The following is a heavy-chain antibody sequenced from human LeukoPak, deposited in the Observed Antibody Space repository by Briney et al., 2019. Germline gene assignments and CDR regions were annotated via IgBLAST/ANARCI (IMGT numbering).Heavy chain of an antibody. Sequence: TSETLSLTCTVSGCSFNSYYWSWIRQPPGKGLEWIGYIYYSGSTNYNPSLKSRVTISIDMSKNQFSLKLRSVTAADTAVYYCARGPTKNYFDYWGQGTLVTVSS. CDR3: ARGPTKNYFDY. J-gene: IGHJ4*02. CDR2: IYYSGST. V-gene: IGHV4-59*01. CDR1: GCSFNSYY.